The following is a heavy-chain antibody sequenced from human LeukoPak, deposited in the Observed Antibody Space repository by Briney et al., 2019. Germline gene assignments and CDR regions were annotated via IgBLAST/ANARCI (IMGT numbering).Heavy chain of an antibody. CDR3: AKDVWLIAAAGTLGDY. V-gene: IGHV3-53*01. D-gene: IGHD6-13*01. Sequence: GGSMRLSCAASGFTVSSNYISWVRQAPGKGLEWVSVIYSGGSTYYADSVKGRFTISRDNPKNTLYLQMNSLRAEDTAVYYCAKDVWLIAAAGTLGDYWGQGTLVTVSS. CDR1: GFTVSSNY. J-gene: IGHJ4*02. CDR2: IYSGGST.